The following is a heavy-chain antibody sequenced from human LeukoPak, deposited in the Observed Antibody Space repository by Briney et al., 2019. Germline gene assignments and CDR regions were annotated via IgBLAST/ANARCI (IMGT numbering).Heavy chain of an antibody. J-gene: IGHJ4*02. CDR3: ARGPRGAAAGNDY. CDR2: INHSGST. CDR1: GGSFSGYY. D-gene: IGHD6-13*01. V-gene: IGHV4-34*01. Sequence: SETLSLTYAVYGGSFSGYYWSWIRQPPGKGLEWIGEINHSGSTNYNPSLKSRVTISVDTSKNQFSLKLSSVTAADTAVYYCARGPRGAAAGNDYWGQGTLVTVSS.